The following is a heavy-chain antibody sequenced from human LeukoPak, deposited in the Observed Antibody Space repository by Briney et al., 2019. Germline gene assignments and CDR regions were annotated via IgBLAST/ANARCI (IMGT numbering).Heavy chain of an antibody. CDR2: VSTGSNYI. J-gene: IGHJ4*02. Sequence: GGSLRLSCTASGFTFSSYSLNWVRQAPGKGLEWVSSVSTGSNYIYYADSVKGRFTISRDNDKNSLYLQMNSLRVEDTAVYYCSKDLGPDYDILTVWGQGTLVTVSS. CDR1: GFTFSSYS. D-gene: IGHD3-9*01. V-gene: IGHV3-21*01. CDR3: SKDLGPDYDILTV.